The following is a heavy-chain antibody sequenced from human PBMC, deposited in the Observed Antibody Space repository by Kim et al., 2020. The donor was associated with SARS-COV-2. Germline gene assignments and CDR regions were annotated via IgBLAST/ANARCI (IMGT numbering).Heavy chain of an antibody. CDR1: GYSFTSYW. CDR2: IDPSDSYT. J-gene: IGHJ5*02. V-gene: IGHV5-10-1*01. CDR3: ARHLEGYCSGGSCLNWFDP. D-gene: IGHD2-15*01. Sequence: GESLKISCKGSGYSFTSYWISWVRQMPGKGLEWMGRIDPSDSYTNYSPSFQGHVTISADKSISTAYLPWSSLKASDTAMYYCARHLEGYCSGGSCLNWFDPWDQGTLDTVSS.